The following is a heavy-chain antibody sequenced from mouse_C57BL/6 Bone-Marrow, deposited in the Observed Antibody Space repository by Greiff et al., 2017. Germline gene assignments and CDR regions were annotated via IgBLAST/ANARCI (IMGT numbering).Heavy chain of an antibody. D-gene: IGHD1-1*01. CDR3: VRQNPHGSSYDYAMDY. CDR1: GFSFNTYA. V-gene: IGHV10-1*01. Sequence: EVQLVESGGGLVQPKGSLKLSCAASGFSFNTYAMNWVRQAPGKGLEWVARISSKSNNYATSYADSVKDSFTISRDDSESMLYLQMNNLKTEDTAMYYCVRQNPHGSSYDYAMDYWGQGTSVTVSS. CDR2: ISSKSNNYAT. J-gene: IGHJ4*01.